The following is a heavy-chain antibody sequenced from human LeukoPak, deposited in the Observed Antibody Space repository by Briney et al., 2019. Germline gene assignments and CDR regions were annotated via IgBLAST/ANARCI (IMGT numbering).Heavy chain of an antibody. J-gene: IGHJ6*03. D-gene: IGHD1-20*01. Sequence: PSETLSLTCTVSGGSIGSHYSSWIRQPPGKGLEWVGYIYYSGRTKHHPSLKSRVTISVDTSKDQFSLKLSSVTAADTAVYYCARVLTGTTDYYYYYYMDVWGKGTTVTVSS. CDR3: ARVLTGTTDYYYYYYMDV. CDR1: GGSIGSHY. CDR2: IYYSGRT. V-gene: IGHV4-59*11.